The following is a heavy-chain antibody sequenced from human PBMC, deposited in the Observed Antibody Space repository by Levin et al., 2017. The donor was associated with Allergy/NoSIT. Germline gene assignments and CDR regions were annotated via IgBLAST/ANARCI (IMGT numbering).Heavy chain of an antibody. Sequence: GESLKISCKVSGYTLTELSMHWVRQAPGKGLEWMGGFDPEDGETIYAQKFQGRVTMTEDTSTDTAYMELSSLRSEDTAVYYCATSIVATIYAFDIWGQGTMVTVSS. V-gene: IGHV1-24*01. J-gene: IGHJ3*02. D-gene: IGHD5-12*01. CDR2: FDPEDGET. CDR3: ATSIVATIYAFDI. CDR1: GYTLTELS.